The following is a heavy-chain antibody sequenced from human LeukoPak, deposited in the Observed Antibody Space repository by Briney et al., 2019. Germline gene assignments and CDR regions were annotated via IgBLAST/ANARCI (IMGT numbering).Heavy chain of an antibody. CDR2: ISGSGDIT. J-gene: IGHJ4*02. V-gene: IGHV3-23*01. CDR3: ARRSKSSAIWYYFDY. D-gene: IGHD6-25*01. CDR1: GFSFSSYG. Sequence: GGSLRLSCAASGFSFSSYGINWVRQAPGKGLEWVSGISGSGDITYYADSVKGRFTISRDNSRNTLYLQMNRLRAEDTAVYYCARRSKSSAIWYYFDYWGQGTLVTVSS.